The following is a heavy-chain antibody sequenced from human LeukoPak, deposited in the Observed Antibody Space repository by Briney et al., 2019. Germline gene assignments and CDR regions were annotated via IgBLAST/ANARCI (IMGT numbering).Heavy chain of an antibody. CDR2: IRSKAYGGTT. V-gene: IGHV3-49*04. J-gene: IGHJ4*02. Sequence: GGSLRLFCTASGFTFGDYAMSWVRQAPGKGLEWVGFIRSKAYGGTTEYAASVKGRFTISRDDSKSIAYLQMNSLKTEDTAVYYCTSSYYDFWSGYTPLGYWGQGTLVTVSS. D-gene: IGHD3-3*01. CDR3: TSSYYDFWSGYTPLGY. CDR1: GFTFGDYA.